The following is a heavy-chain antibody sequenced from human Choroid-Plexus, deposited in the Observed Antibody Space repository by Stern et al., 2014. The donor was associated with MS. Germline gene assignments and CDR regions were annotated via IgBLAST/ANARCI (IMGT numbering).Heavy chain of an antibody. D-gene: IGHD2/OR15-2a*01. CDR2: VSYAGSNK. CDR3: AKDRQYLTYFFDH. J-gene: IGHJ5*02. Sequence: VQLVESGGGVVQPGRPLRLSCVASGFTFGSCAMHWVRQAPGKGLEWVAGVSYAGSNKYYADSVKGRFTISRDKSQNTLYMQMSSLRPEDTAVYYCAKDRQYLTYFFDHWGQGSLVTVSS. V-gene: IGHV3-30*18. CDR1: GFTFGSCA.